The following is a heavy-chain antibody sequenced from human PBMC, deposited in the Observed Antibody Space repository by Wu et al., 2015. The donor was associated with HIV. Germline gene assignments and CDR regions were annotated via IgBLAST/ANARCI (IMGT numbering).Heavy chain of an antibody. D-gene: IGHD2-2*01. J-gene: IGHJ6*03. V-gene: IGHV1-69*13. Sequence: QVQLVQSGAEVKKPGSSMKVSCKASGGTFNNYAFSWVRQAPGQGLEWMGGIIPLVDTAIYSQKFQGRVTITADESTSTVYMELSRLRSEDTAVYYCASQDCSYTSCSQLYFYYYMDVWGKGTTVTVSS. CDR3: ASQDCSYTSCSQLYFYYYMDV. CDR2: IIPLVDTA. CDR1: GGTFNNYA.